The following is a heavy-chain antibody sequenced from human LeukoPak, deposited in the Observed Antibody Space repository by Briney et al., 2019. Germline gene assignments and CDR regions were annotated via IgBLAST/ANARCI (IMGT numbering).Heavy chain of an antibody. J-gene: IGHJ6*03. CDR3: ARASRLIRYYYYMDV. D-gene: IGHD2-8*01. CDR1: GYTFTGYY. Sequence: ASVKVSCKASGYTFTGYYMHWVRQAPGQGLEWMGWINPNSGGTNYAQKFQGRVTMTRDTSISTAYMELSRLRSDDTAVYYCARASRLIRYYYYMDVWGKGTTVTVSS. V-gene: IGHV1-2*02. CDR2: INPNSGGT.